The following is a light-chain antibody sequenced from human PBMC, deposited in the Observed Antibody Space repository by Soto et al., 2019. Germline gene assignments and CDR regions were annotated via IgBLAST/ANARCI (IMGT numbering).Light chain of an antibody. V-gene: IGKV1-39*01. CDR1: QSITNY. CDR2: AAS. Sequence: DIQMTQSPSSLSASVGDRVTITCRASQSITNYLNWYQQKPGKAPKLLVYAASTLQGGVPSRFSGSGGGTDFTLTITSLQPEDFATYYCQQSDSTPWTFGQGTKVEIE. CDR3: QQSDSTPWT. J-gene: IGKJ1*01.